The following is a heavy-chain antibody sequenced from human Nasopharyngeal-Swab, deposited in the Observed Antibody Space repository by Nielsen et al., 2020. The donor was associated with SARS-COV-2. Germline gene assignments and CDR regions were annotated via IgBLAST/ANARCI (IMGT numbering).Heavy chain of an antibody. Sequence: GESLQISCAASGFTFSSYAMHWVRQAPGKGLGWVAVISYDGSNKYYADSVKGRFTISRDNSKNTLYLQMNSLRAEDTAVYYCARDRGIAVAGNYYYYGMDGWGQGTTVTVSS. V-gene: IGHV3-30-3*01. D-gene: IGHD6-19*01. CDR2: ISYDGSNK. CDR1: GFTFSSYA. J-gene: IGHJ6*02. CDR3: ARDRGIAVAGNYYYYGMDG.